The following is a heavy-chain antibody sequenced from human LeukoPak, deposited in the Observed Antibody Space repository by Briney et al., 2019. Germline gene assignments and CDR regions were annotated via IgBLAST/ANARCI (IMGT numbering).Heavy chain of an antibody. CDR2: ISGSSVYT. V-gene: IGHV3-11*05. Sequence: GGSLRLSCAASGFTFKNYGMSWVRQAPGKGLEWVSYISGSSVYTNYADSVKGRFSISRDNAKNSLYLQMNSLRAEDTAVYYCAKDIHFLTGYDYWGQGTLVIVSS. CDR1: GFTFKNYG. J-gene: IGHJ4*02. CDR3: AKDIHFLTGYDY. D-gene: IGHD3/OR15-3a*01.